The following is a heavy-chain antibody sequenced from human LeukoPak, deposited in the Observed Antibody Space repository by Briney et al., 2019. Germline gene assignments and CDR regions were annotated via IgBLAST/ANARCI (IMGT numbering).Heavy chain of an antibody. D-gene: IGHD3-10*01. Sequence: SETLSLTCTVSGGSISSYYWSWIRQPPGKGLEWIGYIYYSGSTNYNPSLKSRVTISVDTSKNQFSLKLSSVTAADTAVYYCARHGPTMVRGSPYYYYGMDVWGQGTTVTVSS. CDR2: IYYSGST. CDR1: GGSISSYY. CDR3: ARHGPTMVRGSPYYYYGMDV. J-gene: IGHJ6*02. V-gene: IGHV4-59*08.